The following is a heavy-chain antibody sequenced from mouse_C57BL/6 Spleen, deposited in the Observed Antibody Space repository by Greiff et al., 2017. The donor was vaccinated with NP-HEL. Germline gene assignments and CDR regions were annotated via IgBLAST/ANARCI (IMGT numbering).Heavy chain of an antibody. CDR1: GYSITSGYY. Sequence: ESGPGLVKPSQSLSLTCSVTGYSITSGYYWNWIRQFPGNKLEWMGYISYDGSNNYNPSLKNRISITRDTSKNQFFLKLNSLTTEDTATYYCAREAYWGQGTLVTVSA. J-gene: IGHJ3*01. CDR2: ISYDGSN. V-gene: IGHV3-6*01. CDR3: AREAY.